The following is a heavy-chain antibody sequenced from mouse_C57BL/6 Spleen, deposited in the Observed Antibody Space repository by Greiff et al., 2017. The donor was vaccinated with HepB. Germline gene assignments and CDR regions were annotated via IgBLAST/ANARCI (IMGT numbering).Heavy chain of an antibody. Sequence: VQVVESGAELARPGASVKLSCKASGYTFTSYGISWVKQRTGQGLEWIGEIYPRSGNTYYNEKFKGKATLTADKSSSTAYMELRSLTSEDSAVYFCASFVFYDYGEGYYAMDYWGQGTSVTVSS. V-gene: IGHV1-81*01. CDR3: ASFVFYDYGEGYYAMDY. J-gene: IGHJ4*01. CDR1: GYTFTSYG. CDR2: IYPRSGNT. D-gene: IGHD2-4*01.